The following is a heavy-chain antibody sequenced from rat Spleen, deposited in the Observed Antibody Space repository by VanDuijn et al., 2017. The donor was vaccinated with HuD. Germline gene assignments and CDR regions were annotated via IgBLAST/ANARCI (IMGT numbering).Heavy chain of an antibody. CDR3: ARQGFITTVPPYWYFDF. Sequence: EVQLVESGGGLVQPGRSLKLSCAASGFTFSDYAMAWVRQAPKKGLEWVATIIYDGSSTYYRDSVKGRFTISRDNAKSTLYLQMDSLRSEDTATYYCARQGFITTVPPYWYFDFWGPGTMVTVSS. J-gene: IGHJ1*01. D-gene: IGHD1-1*01. V-gene: IGHV5-17*01. CDR1: GFTFSDYA. CDR2: IIYDGSST.